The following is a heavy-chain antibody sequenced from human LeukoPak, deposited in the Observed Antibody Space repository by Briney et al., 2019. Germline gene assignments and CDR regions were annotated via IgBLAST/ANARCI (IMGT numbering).Heavy chain of an antibody. CDR1: GGSISSYY. D-gene: IGHD6-13*01. J-gene: IGHJ5*02. V-gene: IGHV4-59*01. Sequence: PSGTLSLTCTVSGGSISSYYWSWIRQPPGKGLEWIGYIYYSGSTNYNPSLKSRVTISVDTSKNQFSLKLSSVTAADTAVYYCAREAYSSSWYPNWFDPWGQGTLVTVSA. CDR2: IYYSGST. CDR3: AREAYSSSWYPNWFDP.